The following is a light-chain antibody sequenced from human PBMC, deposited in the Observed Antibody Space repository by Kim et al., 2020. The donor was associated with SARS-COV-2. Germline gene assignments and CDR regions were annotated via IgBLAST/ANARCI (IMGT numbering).Light chain of an antibody. CDR2: EAS. Sequence: DIQMTQSPSTLSVSVGDRVTITCRASQSIGTWLAWYQQKPGKAPRLLIYEASNLDSVVPSRFSGSGSGTEFTLTISSLQTDDFATYYCQEYNRSPGLTFGGGTKVDIK. CDR3: QEYNRSPGLT. V-gene: IGKV1-5*03. J-gene: IGKJ4*01. CDR1: QSIGTW.